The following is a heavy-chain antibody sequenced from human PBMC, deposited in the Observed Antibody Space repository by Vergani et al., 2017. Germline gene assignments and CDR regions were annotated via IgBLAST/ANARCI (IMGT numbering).Heavy chain of an antibody. CDR3: ARDSLSSWYGNYYYYYGMDV. CDR1: GFTFSSYS. CDR2: ISSSSSYI. V-gene: IGHV3-21*01. D-gene: IGHD6-13*01. J-gene: IGHJ6*02. Sequence: EVQLVESGGGLVKPGGSLRLSCAASGFTFSSYSMNWVRQAPGKGLEWVSSISSSSSYIYYADSVKGRFTISRDNAKNSLYLQMNSLRAEDTAEYYCARDSLSSWYGNYYYYYGMDVWGQGTTVTVSS.